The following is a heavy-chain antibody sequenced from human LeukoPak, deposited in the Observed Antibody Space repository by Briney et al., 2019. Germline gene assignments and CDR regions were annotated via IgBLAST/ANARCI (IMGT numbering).Heavy chain of an antibody. D-gene: IGHD6-13*01. J-gene: IGHJ5*02. CDR2: IYPGDSDT. CDR1: GYTFTSYW. V-gene: IGHV5-51*01. CDR3: ARRGSSKAFDP. Sequence: GESLKISCRGSGYTFTSYWIGWVRQMPGKGLEWMGVIYPGDSDTRYSPSFQGHVTISADKSISTAYLQWSSLKASDTAMYYCARRGSSKAFDPWGQGTLVTVSS.